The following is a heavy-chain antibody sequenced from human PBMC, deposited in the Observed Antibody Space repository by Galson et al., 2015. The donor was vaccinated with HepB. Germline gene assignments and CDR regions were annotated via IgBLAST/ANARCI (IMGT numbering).Heavy chain of an antibody. CDR3: ARRQCIGASCYLDS. V-gene: IGHV3-74*01. J-gene: IGHJ4*02. CDR1: GFTFNNYW. D-gene: IGHD4/OR15-4a*01. CDR2: IDNDGTGT. Sequence: SLRLSCAASGFTFNNYWMHWVRQAPGKGLVWVSRIDNDGTGTDYGDSVKGRFTISRGNAKNTLYLVMSSLRADDTAVYFCARRQCIGASCYLDSWGQGTLVTVSS.